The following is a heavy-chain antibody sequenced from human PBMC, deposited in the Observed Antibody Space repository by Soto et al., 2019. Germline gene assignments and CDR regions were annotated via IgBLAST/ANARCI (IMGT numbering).Heavy chain of an antibody. CDR2: IYTSGST. CDR3: ARDSDGGFGELSWVEP. Sequence: PSETLSRTCTVSGGSRSSYYWRWLRQPAGKGLEWIRRIYTSGSTNYNPSLKSRVTMSVDTSKNQFSLKLSSVTAADTAVYYCARDSDGGFGELSWVEPWGQGTLVTVSS. CDR1: GGSRSSYY. D-gene: IGHD3-10*01. V-gene: IGHV4-4*07. J-gene: IGHJ5*02.